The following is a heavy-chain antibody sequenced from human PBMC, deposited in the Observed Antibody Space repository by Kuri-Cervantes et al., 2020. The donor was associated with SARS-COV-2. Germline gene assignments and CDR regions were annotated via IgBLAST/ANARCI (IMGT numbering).Heavy chain of an antibody. CDR3: AKDRERYCSSTSCSAFGV. J-gene: IGHJ6*02. CDR1: GFTFSSYA. V-gene: IGHV3-23*01. D-gene: IGHD2-2*01. Sequence: ETLSLTCAASGFTFSSYAMSWVRQAPGKGLEWVSAISGSGGSTYYADSVKGRFTISRDNSKNTLYLQMNSLRAEDTAVYYCAKDRERYCSSTSCSAFGVWGQGTTVTVSS. CDR2: ISGSGGST.